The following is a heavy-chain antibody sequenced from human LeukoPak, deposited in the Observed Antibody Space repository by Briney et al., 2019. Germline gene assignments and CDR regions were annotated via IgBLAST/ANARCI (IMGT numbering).Heavy chain of an antibody. CDR2: IYYSGST. D-gene: IGHD2-2*01. CDR1: GGSISSYY. CDR3: ARDLIVVVPAAPDLNWFDP. V-gene: IGHV4-59*12. Sequence: PSETLSVTCTVSGGSISSYYWSWIRQPPGKGLEWIGYIYYSGSTNYNPSLKSRVTMSVDTSKNQFSLKLSSVTAADTAVYYCARDLIVVVPAAPDLNWFDPWGQGTLVTVSS. J-gene: IGHJ5*02.